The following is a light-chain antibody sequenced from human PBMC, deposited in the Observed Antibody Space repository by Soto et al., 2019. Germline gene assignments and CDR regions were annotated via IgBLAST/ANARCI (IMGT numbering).Light chain of an antibody. CDR3: HQYHTSPWT. J-gene: IGKJ1*01. V-gene: IGKV3-20*01. Sequence: VWTQSPRTRAVSPGETAIVACRASQSLANSRLAWYQQKPGQAPRLLIYDVSSRATGIPDRFSGSGSGTDFTLSISSLEPEDFAVYFCHQYHTSPWTFGRGTKVDI. CDR1: QSLANSR. CDR2: DVS.